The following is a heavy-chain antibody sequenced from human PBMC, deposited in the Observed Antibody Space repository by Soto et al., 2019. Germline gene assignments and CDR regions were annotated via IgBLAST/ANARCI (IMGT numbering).Heavy chain of an antibody. V-gene: IGHV1-69*02. D-gene: IGHD3-10*01. CDR3: ASRMSSGYYYGMDV. CDR1: GGTFSSYT. CDR2: IIPILGIA. J-gene: IGHJ6*02. Sequence: QVQLVQSGAEVKKPGSSVKVSCKASGGTFSSYTISWVRQAPGQGLEWMGRIIPILGIANYAQKFQGRVTITADKSTSTAYMELSSLRSEDTAVYYFASRMSSGYYYGMDVWGQGTTVTVSS.